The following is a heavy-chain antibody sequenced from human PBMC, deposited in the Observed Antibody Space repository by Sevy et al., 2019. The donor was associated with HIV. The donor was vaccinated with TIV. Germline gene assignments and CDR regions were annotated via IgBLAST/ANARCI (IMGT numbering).Heavy chain of an antibody. CDR1: GFTFNTHA. V-gene: IGHV3-23*01. Sequence: GGSLRLSCAASGFTFNTHAMNWVRQAPGKGLEWVSVISGTGSSTYYADSVKGRFTISRDNSKNTLYLQMNSLRADDTAVYYCAKDLVVLVGDAFDIWGQGTMVTVSS. J-gene: IGHJ3*02. D-gene: IGHD2-8*02. CDR2: ISGTGSST. CDR3: AKDLVVLVGDAFDI.